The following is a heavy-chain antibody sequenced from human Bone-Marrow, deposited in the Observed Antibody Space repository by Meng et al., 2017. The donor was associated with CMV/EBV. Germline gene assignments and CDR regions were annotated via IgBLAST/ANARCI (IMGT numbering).Heavy chain of an antibody. J-gene: IGHJ6*02. V-gene: IGHV3-15*01. CDR2: IKSETDGGTI. CDR1: GFKFTNAW. Sequence: GESLKISCAASGFKFTNAWMTWVRQASGKGLEWIGRIKSETDGGTIHYAAPVKGRFTISRDDSKNTLYLQMNSLKTEDAAVYYCGLALGYYFYYGMDVWGQGTTVTVSS. CDR3: GLALGYYFYYGMDV.